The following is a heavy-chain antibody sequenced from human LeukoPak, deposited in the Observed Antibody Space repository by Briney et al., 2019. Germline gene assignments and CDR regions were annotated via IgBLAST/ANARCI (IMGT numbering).Heavy chain of an antibody. V-gene: IGHV4-59*01. Sequence: SETLSLTCTVSGGSISNYYWSWIRQPPGKGLEWIGYIYYSGSTNYNPSLKSRVTISVDTSKTQFSLKLRSVTAADTAVYYCARVHLDTGYRWGQGTLVTVSS. CDR1: GGSISNYY. CDR3: ARVHLDTGYR. J-gene: IGHJ5*02. D-gene: IGHD5-18*01. CDR2: IYYSGST.